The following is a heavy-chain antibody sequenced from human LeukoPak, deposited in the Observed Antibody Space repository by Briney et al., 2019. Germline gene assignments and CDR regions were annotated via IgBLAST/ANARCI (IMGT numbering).Heavy chain of an antibody. CDR3: AKDQTYYYDSASFDY. CDR1: GFTFDDYA. J-gene: IGHJ4*02. CDR2: ISGDGGST. V-gene: IGHV3-43*02. Sequence: PRGSLRLSCAASGFTFDDYAMHWVRQAPGKGLEWVSLISGDGGSTYYADSVKGRFTIFRDNSKNSLYLQMNSLRTEDTALYYCAKDQTYYYDSASFDYWGQGTLVTVSS. D-gene: IGHD3-22*01.